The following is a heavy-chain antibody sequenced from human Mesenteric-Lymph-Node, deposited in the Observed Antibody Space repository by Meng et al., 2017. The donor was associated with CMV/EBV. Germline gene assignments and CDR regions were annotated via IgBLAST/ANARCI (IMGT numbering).Heavy chain of an antibody. CDR2: IYYSGNT. CDR3: ARVDSSGHFPLDF. J-gene: IGHJ4*02. Sequence: GSLRLSCTVSGGSISSYYWSWIRQPPGKGLEWIGYIYYSGNTNYNPSLKSRVTISVDTSKNHFSLKLSSVTAADTAMYYCARVDSSGHFPLDFWGQGTLVTVSS. D-gene: IGHD3-22*01. CDR1: GGSISSYY. V-gene: IGHV4-59*01.